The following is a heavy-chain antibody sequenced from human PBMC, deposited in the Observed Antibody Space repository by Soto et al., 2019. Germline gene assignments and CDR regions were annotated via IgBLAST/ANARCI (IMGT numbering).Heavy chain of an antibody. CDR2: ISGSGGST. Sequence: EVQLLESGGGLVQPGGSLRLSCAASGFTFGSYAMSWVRQAPGKGLEWVSAISGSGGSTYYADSVKGRFTISRDNSKNTLYLQMNSLRAEDTAVYYCAKDRGTYDFWSGYSTYNWFDPWGQGTLVTVSS. V-gene: IGHV3-23*01. D-gene: IGHD3-3*01. CDR1: GFTFGSYA. J-gene: IGHJ5*02. CDR3: AKDRGTYDFWSGYSTYNWFDP.